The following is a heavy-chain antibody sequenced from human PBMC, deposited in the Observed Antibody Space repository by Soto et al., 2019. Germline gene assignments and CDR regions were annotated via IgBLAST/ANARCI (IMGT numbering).Heavy chain of an antibody. J-gene: IGHJ6*02. Sequence: QVQLQESAPGLVKPSGTLSLTCAFSGGSISSSNWWTWVRQPPGKGLEWLGEIYHSGNTNYSPSLRGRVAISMEKCRDQFSLKVNAVTAADTAVYYCAKKVDSCDSHGYYKDAMDVWGQGTTVTVSS. CDR1: GGSISSSNW. V-gene: IGHV4-4*02. CDR3: AKKVDSCDSHGYYKDAMDV. CDR2: IYHSGNT. D-gene: IGHD3-22*01.